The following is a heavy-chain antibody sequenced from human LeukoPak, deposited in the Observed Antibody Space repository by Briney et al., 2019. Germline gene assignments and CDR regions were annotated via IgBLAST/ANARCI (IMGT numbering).Heavy chain of an antibody. J-gene: IGHJ3*02. Sequence: SETLSLLCTVSSGSISSSSYFWCWIRQPPGKGLEWIGSIYYSGSTYYNPSLKSRVTISVDTSKNQFSLKLSSVTAADTAVYYCARDPSIAAPLELDAFDIWGQGTMVTVSS. CDR2: IYYSGST. CDR3: ARDPSIAAPLELDAFDI. V-gene: IGHV4-39*07. CDR1: SGSISSSSYF. D-gene: IGHD6-6*01.